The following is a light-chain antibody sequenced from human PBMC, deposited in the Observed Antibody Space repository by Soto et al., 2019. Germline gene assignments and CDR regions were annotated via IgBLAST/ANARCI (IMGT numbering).Light chain of an antibody. CDR2: QTS. J-gene: IGKJ1*01. Sequence: TLSFSPGETATLSCRASQTVSSTYLAWYQHKPGRAPRLLIYQTSIRAAGIPARFSASGSGTDFTLTISDVQPEDFALYYCHQRQSWPRTFGQGTKVDIK. CDR1: QTVSSTY. CDR3: HQRQSWPRT. V-gene: IGKV3-11*01.